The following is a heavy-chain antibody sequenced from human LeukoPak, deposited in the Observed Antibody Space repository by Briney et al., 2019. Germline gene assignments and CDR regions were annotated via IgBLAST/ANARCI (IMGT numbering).Heavy chain of an antibody. CDR3: ITGDYDFWSGFYSPNHYFDY. J-gene: IGHJ4*02. Sequence: GGSLRLSCAASGFTFTSAWMSWVRQAPGKGLEWVGRIKGKTAAGAPDYVASVKGRFTISRDDSKNTLFLQMNSLKTEDTAVYYCITGDYDFWSGFYSPNHYFDYWGQGTLVTVSS. CDR2: IKGKTAAGAP. V-gene: IGHV3-15*01. D-gene: IGHD3-3*01. CDR1: GFTFTSAW.